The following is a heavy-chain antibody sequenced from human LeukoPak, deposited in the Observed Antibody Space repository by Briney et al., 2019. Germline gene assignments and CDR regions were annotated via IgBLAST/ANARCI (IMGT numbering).Heavy chain of an antibody. D-gene: IGHD6-19*01. J-gene: IGHJ4*02. CDR1: GFTFSDYY. CDR3: ARESVQWQSLDY. Sequence: KPGGSLRLSCAASGFTFSDYYMSWIRQAPGKGLEWVSYISSSGSTIYYADSVKGRFTISRDNAKNSLYLQMNSLRAEDTAVYYSARESVQWQSLDYWGQGTLVTVSS. V-gene: IGHV3-11*01. CDR2: ISSSGSTI.